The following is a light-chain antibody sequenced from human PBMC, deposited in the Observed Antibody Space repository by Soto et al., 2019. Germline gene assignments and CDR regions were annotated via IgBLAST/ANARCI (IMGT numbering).Light chain of an antibody. Sequence: DIQMTQSPSTLSASVGDTVTITCRASQSISNWLAWYQQKPGQAPKLLIHKASNLESGVPSRFSGSGSGTEFTLTISSLQPDDFATFYCQQDDRFPYTFGQGTKLEIK. J-gene: IGKJ2*01. V-gene: IGKV1-5*03. CDR3: QQDDRFPYT. CDR1: QSISNW. CDR2: KAS.